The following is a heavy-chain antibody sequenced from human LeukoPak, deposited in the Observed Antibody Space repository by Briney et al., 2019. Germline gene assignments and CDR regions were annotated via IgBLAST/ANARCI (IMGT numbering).Heavy chain of an antibody. Sequence: GGSLRLSCAASGFTFSSYGMHWVRQAPDKGLEWVAVISYDGSNKYYADSVKGRFTTSRDNSKNTLYLQMNSLRAEDTAVYYCAKDGPVTMVRGVIEYYFDYWGQGTLVTVSS. CDR2: ISYDGSNK. CDR3: AKDGPVTMVRGVIEYYFDY. CDR1: GFTFSSYG. J-gene: IGHJ4*02. V-gene: IGHV3-30*18. D-gene: IGHD3-10*01.